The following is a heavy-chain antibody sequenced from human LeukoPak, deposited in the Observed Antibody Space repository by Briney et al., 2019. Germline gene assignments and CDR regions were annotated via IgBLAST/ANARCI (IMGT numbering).Heavy chain of an antibody. V-gene: IGHV1-18*01. D-gene: IGHD5-24*01. CDR1: GGTFSSYA. CDR2: ISTSTGDT. CDR3: ARDRRWLQHTFFDY. J-gene: IGHJ4*02. Sequence: ASVKVSCKASGGTFSSYAISWVRQAPGQGPEWMGWISTSTGDTKYTQKFQGRVTLTTDTSTSTAYMELSSLRSDDTAVYYCARDRRWLQHTFFDYWGQGTLVTVSS.